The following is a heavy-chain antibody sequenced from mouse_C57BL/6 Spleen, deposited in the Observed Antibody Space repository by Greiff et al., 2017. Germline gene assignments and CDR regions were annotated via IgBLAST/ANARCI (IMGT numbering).Heavy chain of an antibody. CDR1: GFNIKDDY. V-gene: IGHV14-4*01. D-gene: IGHD2-10*01. CDR2: IDPENGDT. CDR3: TTSYYGNDWYFDV. Sequence: EVHLVESGAELVRPGASVKLSCTASGFNIKDDYMHWVKPRPEQGLEWIGWIDPENGDTEYASKFQGKATITADTSSNTAYLQLSSLTSEDTAVYYCTTSYYGNDWYFDVWGTGTTVTVSS. J-gene: IGHJ1*03.